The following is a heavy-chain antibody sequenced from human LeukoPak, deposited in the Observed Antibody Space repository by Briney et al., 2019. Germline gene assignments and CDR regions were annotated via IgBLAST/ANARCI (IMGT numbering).Heavy chain of an antibody. CDR3: AKGGGGSSWYLYY. CDR2: ISSSSSYI. CDR1: GFTFSSYS. D-gene: IGHD6-13*01. V-gene: IGHV3-21*01. Sequence: GGSLRLSCAASGFTFSSYSMNWVRQAPGKGLEWVSSISSSSSYIYYADSVKGRFTISRDNAKNSLYLQMNSLRAEDTAVYYCAKGGGGSSWYLYYWGQGTLVTVSS. J-gene: IGHJ4*02.